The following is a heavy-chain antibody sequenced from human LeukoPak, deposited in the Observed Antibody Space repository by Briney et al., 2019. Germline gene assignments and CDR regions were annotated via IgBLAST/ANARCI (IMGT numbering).Heavy chain of an antibody. J-gene: IGHJ5*02. CDR1: GYTFTSYY. V-gene: IGHV1-46*01. CDR3: ARVVDGGSQWFDP. D-gene: IGHD4-23*01. Sequence: GASVKVSCKASGYTFTSYYMHWVRQAPGQGLEWMGIINPSVGSTNYAQKFQGRVTMTRDMSTSTVYMELSSLRSEDTAVYYCARVVDGGSQWFDPWGQGTLVTVSS. CDR2: INPSVGST.